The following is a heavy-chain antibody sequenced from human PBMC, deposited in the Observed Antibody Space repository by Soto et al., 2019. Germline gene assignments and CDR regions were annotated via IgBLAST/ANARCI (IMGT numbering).Heavy chain of an antibody. Sequence: EVQLVESGGGLVKPGGSLRLSCAASGFTFSSYSMNWVRQAPGKGLEWVSSISSSSSYIYYADSVKGRFTISRDNAKNSLYRQMNSLRAEDTAVYYCARDLRLSIYYGMDVWGQGTTVTVSS. CDR2: ISSSSSYI. J-gene: IGHJ6*02. CDR3: ARDLRLSIYYGMDV. CDR1: GFTFSSYS. V-gene: IGHV3-21*01.